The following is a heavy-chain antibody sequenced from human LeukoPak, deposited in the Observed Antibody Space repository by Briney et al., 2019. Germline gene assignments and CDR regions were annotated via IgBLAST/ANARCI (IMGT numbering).Heavy chain of an antibody. V-gene: IGHV1-46*01. Sequence: ASVKVSCKASGYTFTSYYMHWVRQAPGQGLDWMGIINPSGGSTSYAQKFQGRVTMTRDMSTSTVYMELSSLRSEDTAVYYCARARIAARPGFDPWGQGTLVTVSS. J-gene: IGHJ5*02. D-gene: IGHD6-6*01. CDR3: ARARIAARPGFDP. CDR2: INPSGGST. CDR1: GYTFTSYY.